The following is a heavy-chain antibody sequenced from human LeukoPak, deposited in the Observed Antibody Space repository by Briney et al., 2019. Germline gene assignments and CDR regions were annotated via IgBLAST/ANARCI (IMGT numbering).Heavy chain of an antibody. Sequence: GGSLRLSCAASGFTFSSYWMSWVRQAPGKGLEWVANIKQDGSEKYYVDSVKGRFTISRDNAKNSLYLQMNSLRAEDTAVYYCAKDQAYYDSSGYSGFDYWGQGTLVTVSS. CDR1: GFTFSSYW. J-gene: IGHJ4*02. CDR3: AKDQAYYDSSGYSGFDY. D-gene: IGHD3-22*01. V-gene: IGHV3-7*03. CDR2: IKQDGSEK.